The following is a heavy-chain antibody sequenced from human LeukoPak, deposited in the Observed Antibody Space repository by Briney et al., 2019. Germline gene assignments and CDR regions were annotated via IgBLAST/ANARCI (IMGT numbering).Heavy chain of an antibody. D-gene: IGHD3-22*01. Sequence: GGSLRLSCAASGFTFSSYWMHWVRQAPGKGLVWVSRINSDGSSTSYADSVKGRLTISRDNATNTLELQMNRLRAEDTAVYYCARGGWYYYDSSGYYSDAFDIWGQGTMVTVSS. J-gene: IGHJ3*02. CDR3: ARGGWYYYDSSGYYSDAFDI. CDR1: GFTFSSYW. V-gene: IGHV3-74*01. CDR2: INSDGSST.